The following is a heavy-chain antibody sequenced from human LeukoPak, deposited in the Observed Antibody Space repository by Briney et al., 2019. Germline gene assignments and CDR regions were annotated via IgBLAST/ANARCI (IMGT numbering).Heavy chain of an antibody. V-gene: IGHV4-34*01. Sequence: KPSETLSLTCAVYGGSFSGYYWSWIRQPPGKGLEWIGEINHSGSTNYNPSLKSRVTISVDTSKNQFSLKLSSVTAADTAVYYCARGLSGNYVFPFDYWGQGTLVTVSS. CDR3: ARGLSGNYVFPFDY. D-gene: IGHD4-11*01. J-gene: IGHJ4*02. CDR1: GGSFSGYY. CDR2: INHSGST.